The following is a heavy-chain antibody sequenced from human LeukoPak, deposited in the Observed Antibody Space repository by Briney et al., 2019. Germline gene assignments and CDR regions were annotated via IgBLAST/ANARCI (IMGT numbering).Heavy chain of an antibody. V-gene: IGHV3-64D*09. D-gene: IGHD1-26*01. J-gene: IGHJ4*02. CDR1: GFTFNSYA. CDR3: VKERSGGFFDY. CDR2: ISSSGGST. Sequence: GGSLRLSCSASGFTFNSYAMHWVRQAPGKGLEYVSAISSSGGSTYYADLVKGRFTVSRDNSKNTLYLQMSSLRPEDTAVYFCVKERSGGFFDYWGQGTLVTVSS.